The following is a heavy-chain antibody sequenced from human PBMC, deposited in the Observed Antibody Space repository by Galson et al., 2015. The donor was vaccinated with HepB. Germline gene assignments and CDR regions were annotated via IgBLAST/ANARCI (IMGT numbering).Heavy chain of an antibody. D-gene: IGHD1-1*01. J-gene: IGHJ4*02. CDR3: ARENDYYFDY. Sequence: SLRLSCAASGFTFSYYSMNWVRQAPGRGLEWVSYISSSGSTMYYADCERGRFTISRDNAQNSLYLRMNSLRAEESAVYFCARENDYYFDYWGQGPLVTVSS. CDR2: ISSSGSTM. CDR1: GFTFSYYS. V-gene: IGHV3-48*01.